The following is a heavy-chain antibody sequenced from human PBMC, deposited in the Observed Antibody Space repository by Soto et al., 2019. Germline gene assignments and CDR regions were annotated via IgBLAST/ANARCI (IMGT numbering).Heavy chain of an antibody. Sequence: GASVKVSCKASGGTFSSYTISWVRQAPGQGLEWMGRIIPILGIANYAQKFQGRVTITADKSTSTAYMELSSLRSEDTAVYYCARNVAARPTAFDIWGQGTMVTVSS. J-gene: IGHJ3*02. CDR3: ARNVAARPTAFDI. CDR2: IIPILGIA. V-gene: IGHV1-69*02. D-gene: IGHD6-6*01. CDR1: GGTFSSYT.